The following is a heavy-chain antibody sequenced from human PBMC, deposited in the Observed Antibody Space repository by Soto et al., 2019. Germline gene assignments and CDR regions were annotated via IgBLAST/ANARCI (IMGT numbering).Heavy chain of an antibody. CDR1: GGSISSSSYY. CDR3: ARHRDTFSSSWYGAVVGEVSGWFDP. CDR2: IYYSGST. D-gene: IGHD6-13*01. V-gene: IGHV4-39*01. Sequence: QLQLQESGPGLVKPSETLSLTCTVSGGSISSSSYYWGWIRQPPGKGLEWIGSIYYSGSTYYNPSLKSRVTISVDTSKNQFSLKLSSVTAADTAVYYCARHRDTFSSSWYGAVVGEVSGWFDPWGQGTLVTVSS. J-gene: IGHJ5*02.